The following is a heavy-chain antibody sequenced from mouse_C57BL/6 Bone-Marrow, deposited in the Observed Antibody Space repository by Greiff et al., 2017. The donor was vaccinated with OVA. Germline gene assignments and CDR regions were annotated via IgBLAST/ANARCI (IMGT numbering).Heavy chain of an antibody. V-gene: IGHV1-80*01. CDR1: GYAFSSYW. CDR2: IYPGDGDT. D-gene: IGHD1-1*01. Sequence: QVQLKESGAELVKPGASVKISCKASGYAFSSYWMNWVKQRPGKGLEWIGQIYPGDGDTNYNGKFKGKATLTADKSSSTAYMQLSSLTSEDSAVYFCARRLLPAMDYWGQGTSVTVSS. J-gene: IGHJ4*01. CDR3: ARRLLPAMDY.